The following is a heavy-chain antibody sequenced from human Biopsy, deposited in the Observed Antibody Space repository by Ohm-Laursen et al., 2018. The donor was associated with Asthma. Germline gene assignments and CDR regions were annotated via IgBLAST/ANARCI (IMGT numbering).Heavy chain of an antibody. Sequence: SLRLSCAASAFTFRTYWMTWFRKAPGKGLQGVATINKYGREESYVDSVKGRFTISRDNAKNSLYLQMNSLRVDDTAFYYCARVAWDIVVVPAAMPGAYFDHWGQGALVTVSS. CDR2: INKYGREE. CDR1: AFTFRTYW. V-gene: IGHV3-7*05. CDR3: ARVAWDIVVVPAAMPGAYFDH. J-gene: IGHJ4*02. D-gene: IGHD2-2*01.